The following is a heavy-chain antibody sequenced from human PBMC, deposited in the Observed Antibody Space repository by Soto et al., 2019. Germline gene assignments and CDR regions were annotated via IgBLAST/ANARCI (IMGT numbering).Heavy chain of an antibody. CDR3: ARDLILLGPYAFDI. V-gene: IGHV6-1*01. D-gene: IGHD2-21*01. Sequence: PSQTLSLTCAISGDSVSSNSAAWNWIRQSPSGGLEWLGRTYYGSKWYNDYAVSVKSRITINPGTSKNQFSLQLNSVTPEDTAVYYCARDLILLGPYAFDIWGQGTMVTVSS. CDR1: GDSVSSNSAA. CDR2: TYYGSKWYN. J-gene: IGHJ3*02.